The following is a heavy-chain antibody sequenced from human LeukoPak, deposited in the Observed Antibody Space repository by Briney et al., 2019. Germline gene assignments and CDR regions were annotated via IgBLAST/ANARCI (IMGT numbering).Heavy chain of an antibody. D-gene: IGHD2-2*01. CDR2: ISFDRTDA. V-gene: IGHV3-30*04. J-gene: IGHJ4*02. Sequence: TGGSLRLSCAASGFTFSSYAIHWVRQAPGKGLEWVAVISFDRTDAFYADSVKGRFTIFRDNSKNTLYLQMNSLRAEDTAVYYCAKVVVVPAATTKTYYFDFWGQGTLVTVSS. CDR1: GFTFSSYA. CDR3: AKVVVVPAATTKTYYFDF.